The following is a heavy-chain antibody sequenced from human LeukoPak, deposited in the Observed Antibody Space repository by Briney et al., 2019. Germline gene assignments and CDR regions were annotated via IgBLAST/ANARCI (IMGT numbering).Heavy chain of an antibody. CDR1: GYSFTSYW. V-gene: IGHV5-51*01. CDR3: ARHPTRGYGDYAYYFDY. D-gene: IGHD4-17*01. CDR2: IYPGDSDT. J-gene: IGHJ4*02. Sequence: GEPLKISCKGSGYSFTSYWIGWVRQMPGKGLEWMGIIYPGDSDTRYSPSFQGQVTISADKSISTAYLQWSSLKASDTAMYYCARHPTRGYGDYAYYFDYWGQGTLVTVSS.